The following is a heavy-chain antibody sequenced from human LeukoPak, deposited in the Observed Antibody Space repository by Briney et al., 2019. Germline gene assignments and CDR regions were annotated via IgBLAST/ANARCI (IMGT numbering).Heavy chain of an antibody. CDR1: GFTFSTCA. V-gene: IGHV3-23*01. CDR2: ISDSGDYT. CDR3: AKPSGILLITNPQS. J-gene: IGHJ5*02. Sequence: GGSLRLSCAASGFTFSTCAMSWVRQAPGKGLEWVSGISDSGDYTYYADSVKGRFTISRDNSKNTLYLQMNSLRAEDTAIYYCAKPSGILLITNPQSWGQGTLVTVSS. D-gene: IGHD1-26*01.